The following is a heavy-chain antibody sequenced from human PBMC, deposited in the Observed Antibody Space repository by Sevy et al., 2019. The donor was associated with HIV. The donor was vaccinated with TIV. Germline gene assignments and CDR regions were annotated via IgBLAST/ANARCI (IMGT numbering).Heavy chain of an antibody. D-gene: IGHD3-22*01. CDR2: ISWNSGSI. Sequence: GGSLRLSCAASGFTFDDYAMHWVRQAPGKGLEWVSGISWNSGSIGYADSVKGRFTISRDNAKNSLYLQMNSLRAEDTALYYCAKAQEYYYDSSGYHYFDYWGQRTLVTVSS. V-gene: IGHV3-9*01. J-gene: IGHJ4*02. CDR3: AKAQEYYYDSSGYHYFDY. CDR1: GFTFDDYA.